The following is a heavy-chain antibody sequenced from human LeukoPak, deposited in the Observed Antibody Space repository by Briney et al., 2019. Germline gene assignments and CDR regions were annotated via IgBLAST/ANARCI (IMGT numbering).Heavy chain of an antibody. V-gene: IGHV3-73*01. D-gene: IGHD3-16*01. CDR3: TRPNGGGDYYYYGMDV. J-gene: IGHJ6*02. Sequence: GGSLRLSCAASGFTFSSYWMHWVRQASGKGLEWVGRIRSKANSYATAYAASVKGRFTISRDDSKNTAYLQMNSLKTEDTAVYYCTRPNGGGDYYYYGMDVWGQGTTVTVSS. CDR1: GFTFSSYW. CDR2: IRSKANSYAT.